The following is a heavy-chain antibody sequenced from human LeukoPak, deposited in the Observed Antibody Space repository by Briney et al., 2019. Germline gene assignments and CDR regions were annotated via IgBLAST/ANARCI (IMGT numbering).Heavy chain of an antibody. J-gene: IGHJ4*02. Sequence: ASVKVSCKASGYTFINYDIMWVRQGIGQGLEWMEWMNSKSGNTGYAQKFQGRVTMTRDTSISTAYMELNSLRSEDTAVYYCARGRGGTIDRGYLDYWGQGTLVAVSS. CDR3: ARGRGGTIDRGYLDY. CDR2: MNSKSGNT. V-gene: IGHV1-8*01. CDR1: GYTFINYD. D-gene: IGHD3-10*01.